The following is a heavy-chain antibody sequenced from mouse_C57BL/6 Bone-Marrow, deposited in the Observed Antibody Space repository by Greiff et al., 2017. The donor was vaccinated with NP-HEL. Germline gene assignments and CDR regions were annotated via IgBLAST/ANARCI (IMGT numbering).Heavy chain of an antibody. J-gene: IGHJ3*01. V-gene: IGHV1-69*01. CDR2: IDPSDSYT. CDR1: GYTFTSYW. CDR3: AREELEGAWFAY. Sequence: VQLQQSGAELVMPGASVKLSCKASGYTFTSYWMHWVKQRPGQGLEWIGEIDPSDSYTNYNQKFKGKSTLTVDKSTSTAYMQLSSLTSEDSAVYYCAREELEGAWFAYWGQGTLVTVSA.